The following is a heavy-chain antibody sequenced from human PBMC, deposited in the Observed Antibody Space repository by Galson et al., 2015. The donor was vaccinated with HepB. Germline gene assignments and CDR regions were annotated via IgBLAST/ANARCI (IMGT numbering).Heavy chain of an antibody. CDR3: ARAPGGGNQKYWVDP. Sequence: SVKVSCKASGYTFTGYYMHWVRQAPGQGLEWMGRINPNSGGTNYAQKFQGRVTMTRDTSISTAYMELSRLRSDDTAVYYCARAPGGGNQKYWVDPWGQGTLVTVSS. CDR1: GYTFTGYY. CDR2: INPNSGGT. D-gene: IGHD1-14*01. J-gene: IGHJ5*02. V-gene: IGHV1-2*06.